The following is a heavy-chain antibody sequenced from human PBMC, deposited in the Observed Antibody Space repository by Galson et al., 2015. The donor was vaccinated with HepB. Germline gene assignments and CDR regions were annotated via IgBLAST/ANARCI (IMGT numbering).Heavy chain of an antibody. CDR2: ISGSGGST. V-gene: IGHV3-23*01. CDR3: EKMAQIELVVPAVRFGYFDL. D-gene: IGHD2-2*01. CDR1: GFTFSSYA. Sequence: SLRLSCAASGFTFSSYAMSWVRQAPGKGLEWVSAISGSGGSTYYADSVKGRFTISRDNSKNTLYLQMNSLRAEDTAVYYCEKMAQIELVVPAVRFGYFDLWGRGTLVTVSS. J-gene: IGHJ2*01.